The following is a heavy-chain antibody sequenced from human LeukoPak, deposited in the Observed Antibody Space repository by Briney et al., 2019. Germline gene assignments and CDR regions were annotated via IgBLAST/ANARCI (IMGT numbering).Heavy chain of an antibody. CDR3: ARSDNTIFGVVANVPFDY. D-gene: IGHD3-3*01. CDR2: IYYSGST. V-gene: IGHV4-59*01. CDR1: GGSISSYY. J-gene: IGHJ4*02. Sequence: SETLSLTCTVSGGSISSYYWSWIRQPPGKGLEWIGYIYYSGSTNYNPSLKSRVTISVDTSKNQFSLRLSSVTAADTAVYYCARSDNTIFGVVANVPFDYWGQGTLVTVSS.